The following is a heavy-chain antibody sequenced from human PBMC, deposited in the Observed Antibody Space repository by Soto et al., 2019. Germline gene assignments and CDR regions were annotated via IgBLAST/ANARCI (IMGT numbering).Heavy chain of an antibody. CDR2: INHSGST. J-gene: IGHJ6*03. Sequence: PSETLSLTGAVYGGSFSGYYWSWIRQPPGKGLEWIGEINHSGSTNYNPSLKSRVTISVDTSKTRSSLRLSSVPAADTAVYYWARLVRNFYYYYMDVWRKGTTVTVSS. CDR3: ARLVRNFYYYYMDV. V-gene: IGHV4-34*01. CDR1: GGSFSGYY.